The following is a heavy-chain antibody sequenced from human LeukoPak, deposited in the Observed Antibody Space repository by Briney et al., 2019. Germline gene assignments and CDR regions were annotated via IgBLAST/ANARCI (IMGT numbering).Heavy chain of an antibody. CDR2: IKNDGSST. D-gene: IGHD1-26*01. J-gene: IGHJ4*02. V-gene: IGHV3-74*03. CDR1: GFTLSRYW. CDR3: ASALGGQGGH. Sequence: GGSLRLSCAASGFTLSRYWMHWVRQAPGKGLVWVSLIKNDGSSTTYADSVKGRFTISRDNAKNTLFLQMNSLRVDDTAIYYCASALGGQGGHWGQGTLVTVSS.